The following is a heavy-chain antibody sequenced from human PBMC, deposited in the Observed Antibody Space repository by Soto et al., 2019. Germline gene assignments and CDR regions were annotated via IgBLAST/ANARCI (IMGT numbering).Heavy chain of an antibody. CDR2: VYYSGST. CDR3: GGQDPYDNSGYHLDS. Sequence: SETLSLTCIVSGGSISSSRSYWGWIRRPPGKGLEWIGSVYYSGSTYYNPSLKSRVTISIDMSKTQFSLELTSVTAADTAVYYCGGQDPYDNSGYHLDSWGQGTPVTVSS. J-gene: IGHJ4*02. V-gene: IGHV4-39*01. CDR1: GGSISSSRSY. D-gene: IGHD3-22*01.